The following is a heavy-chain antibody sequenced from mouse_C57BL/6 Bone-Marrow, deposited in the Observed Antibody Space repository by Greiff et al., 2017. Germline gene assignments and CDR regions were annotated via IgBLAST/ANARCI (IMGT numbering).Heavy chain of an antibody. CDR2: IYPGSGNT. J-gene: IGHJ2*01. D-gene: IGHD2-3*01. V-gene: IGHV1-76*01. CDR1: GYTFTDYY. CDR3: ARVEWLLPYYFDD. Sequence: VQLQQSGAELVRPGASVKLSCKASGYTFTDYYINWVKQRPGQGLEWIARIYPGSGNTYYNEKFKGKATLTAEKSSSTAYMQLSSLTSEDSAVYFCARVEWLLPYYFDDWGQGTTLTVSS.